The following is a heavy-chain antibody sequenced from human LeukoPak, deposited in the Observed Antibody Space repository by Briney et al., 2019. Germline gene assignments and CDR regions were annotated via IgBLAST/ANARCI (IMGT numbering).Heavy chain of an antibody. Sequence: GGSLRLSCAASGFTYSSYSMNWVRQAPGKGLEWVSSITSDNYIYYADSVKGRFTISRDNAKNSLYLQMNSLRAEDTAVYYCARELSTGVLLDYWGQGTLVTVSS. CDR1: GFTYSSYS. J-gene: IGHJ4*02. CDR3: ARELSTGVLLDY. CDR2: ITSDNYI. V-gene: IGHV3-21*01.